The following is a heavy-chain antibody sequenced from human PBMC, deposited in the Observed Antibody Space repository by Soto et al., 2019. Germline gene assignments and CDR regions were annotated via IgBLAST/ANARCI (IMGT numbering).Heavy chain of an antibody. CDR1: GFTVSSKY. CDR2: IQSGGTT. D-gene: IGHD2-21*01. J-gene: IGHJ3*02. V-gene: IGHV3-66*01. Sequence: GGSLRLSCAASGFTVSSKYMSWVRQAPGKGLEWVSLIQSGGTTYYADSVKGRFTISRDTSKNTLHLQMNSLRAEDTAVYYCAKDGGWYCGGDCNAFDIWGQGTMVTVSS. CDR3: AKDGGWYCGGDCNAFDI.